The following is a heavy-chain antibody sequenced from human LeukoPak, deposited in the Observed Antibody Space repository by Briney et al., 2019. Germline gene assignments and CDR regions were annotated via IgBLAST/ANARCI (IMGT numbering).Heavy chain of an antibody. D-gene: IGHD4-17*01. CDR2: ISGSGGST. Sequence: GGSLLLSCAASGFTFSSYAMSWVRQAPGKGLEWVSAISGSGGSTYYADSVKGRFTISRDNSKNTLYLQMNSLRAEDTAVYYCATHYMTTVTTSFFYWGQGTLVTVSS. CDR1: GFTFSSYA. V-gene: IGHV3-23*01. J-gene: IGHJ4*02. CDR3: ATHYMTTVTTSFFY.